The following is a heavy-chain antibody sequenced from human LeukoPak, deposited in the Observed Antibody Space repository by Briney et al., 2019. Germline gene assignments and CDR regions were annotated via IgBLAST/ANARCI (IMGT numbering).Heavy chain of an antibody. CDR1: GFTFSTQA. D-gene: IGHD3-22*01. J-gene: IGHJ4*02. CDR3: AKLDYYDAH. CDR2: ITGSGAST. V-gene: IGHV3-23*01. Sequence: PGGSLRLSCAASGFTFSTQAMSWVRQAPGKGLEWVSSITGSGASTYYADYVKGRFTISRDNSKNTMYLQMNSLRAEDAAVYYCAKLDYYDAHWGQGTLVTVSS.